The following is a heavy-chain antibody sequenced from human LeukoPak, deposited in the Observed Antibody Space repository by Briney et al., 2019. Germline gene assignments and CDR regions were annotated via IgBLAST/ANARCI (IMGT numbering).Heavy chain of an antibody. CDR2: ISGSGGST. Sequence: GGSLRLSCAASGFTFSSYGMSWVRQAPGKGLEWVSAISGSGGSTYYADSVKGRFTISRDNSKNTLYLQMNSLRAEDTAVYYCARDSYYDYVWGSYRPYYFDYWGQGTLVTVSS. D-gene: IGHD3-16*02. CDR1: GFTFSSYG. V-gene: IGHV3-23*01. CDR3: ARDSYYDYVWGSYRPYYFDY. J-gene: IGHJ4*02.